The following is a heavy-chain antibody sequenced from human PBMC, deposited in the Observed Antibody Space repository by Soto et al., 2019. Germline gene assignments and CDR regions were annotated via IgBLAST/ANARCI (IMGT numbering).Heavy chain of an antibody. D-gene: IGHD6-13*01. Sequence: GGPMRLSCAAAGFTFITYGVNWVRKAPGKGLEWISYISSSSNTIYYADSVKGRFTISRDNAKNSLYLRMNSLRAEDTAVYYCALRAGPLGGQGTLVTVSS. V-gene: IGHV3-48*01. CDR3: ALRAGPL. J-gene: IGHJ4*02. CDR2: ISSSSNTI. CDR1: GFTFITYG.